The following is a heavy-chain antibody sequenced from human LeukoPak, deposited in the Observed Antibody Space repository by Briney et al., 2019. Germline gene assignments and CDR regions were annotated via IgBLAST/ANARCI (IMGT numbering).Heavy chain of an antibody. CDR3: AKSQGAHLNYYQYGMDV. CDR2: ISWSGGDV. Sequence: GGSLRLSCAASGFTFSTYAMSWVRQAPGKGLEWVSGISWSGGDVGYADSVKGRFTISRDNTKKSLYLQMNSLRVEDTALYYCAKSQGAHLNYYQYGMDVWGPGTTVTVSS. J-gene: IGHJ6*02. CDR1: GFTFSTYA. V-gene: IGHV3-9*01. D-gene: IGHD1-26*01.